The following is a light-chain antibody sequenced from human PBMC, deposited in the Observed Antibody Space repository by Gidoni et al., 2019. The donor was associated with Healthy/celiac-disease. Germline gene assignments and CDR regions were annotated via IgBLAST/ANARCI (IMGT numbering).Light chain of an antibody. V-gene: IGKV1-39*01. Sequence: DIQMTQSPSSLSASVGDRVTITCRASQSISSYLNWYQQKPGKAPKLLIYAASSGSGTDFTLTISSLQPEDFATYYCQQSYSTSYTFGQXTKLEIK. J-gene: IGKJ2*01. CDR3: QQSYSTSYT. CDR1: QSISSY. CDR2: AAS.